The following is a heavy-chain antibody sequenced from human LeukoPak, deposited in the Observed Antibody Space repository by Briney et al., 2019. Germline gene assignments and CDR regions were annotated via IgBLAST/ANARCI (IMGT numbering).Heavy chain of an antibody. Sequence: SETLSLTCSVSGASITGYYWSWIRQPAGKGLEWIGRIYTSGSTDYNPSLKSRVTISVDTSKNQFSLKLSSVTAADTAVYYCARATMIVVLRFSTFDIWGQGTMVTVSS. CDR2: IYTSGST. CDR3: ARATMIVVLRFSTFDI. J-gene: IGHJ3*02. D-gene: IGHD3-22*01. CDR1: GASITGYY. V-gene: IGHV4-4*07.